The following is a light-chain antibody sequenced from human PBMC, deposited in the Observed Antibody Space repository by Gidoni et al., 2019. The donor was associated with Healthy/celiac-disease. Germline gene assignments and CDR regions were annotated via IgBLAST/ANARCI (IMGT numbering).Light chain of an antibody. Sequence: EIVLTQSPAPLSLSPGERATLSCRASQSVSSYLAWYQQKPGQAPRLLIYDASNRATGIPARFSGSGSGTDFTLTISSLEPEDFAVYYCQQRSNWPPERTFGQXTKVEIK. CDR2: DAS. V-gene: IGKV3-11*01. CDR3: QQRSNWPPERT. J-gene: IGKJ1*01. CDR1: QSVSSY.